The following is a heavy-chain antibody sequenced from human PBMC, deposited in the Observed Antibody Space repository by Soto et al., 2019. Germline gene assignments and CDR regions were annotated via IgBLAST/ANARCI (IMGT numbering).Heavy chain of an antibody. D-gene: IGHD5-12*01. CDR3: ADSMDSGYDLCGCDI. Sequence: ESGHTRVNATQTLTVTCIFFGFPLSPSGVHECRILHPPGTDLRWREHIYWDVDTHYRPSLKSSRTITKDTSKNQVVLTMNNMDPVDTATYYCADSMDSGYDLCGCDIWGQGTMVTVS. CDR1: GFPLSPSGVH. CDR2: IYWDVDT. V-gene: IGHV2-5*02. J-gene: IGHJ3*02.